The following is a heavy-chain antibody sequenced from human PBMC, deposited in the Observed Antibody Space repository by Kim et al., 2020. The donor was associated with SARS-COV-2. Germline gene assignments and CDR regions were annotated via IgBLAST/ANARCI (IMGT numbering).Heavy chain of an antibody. D-gene: IGHD3-3*01. CDR3: AKDTGREWLLRGELDY. CDR1: GFTFDDYA. J-gene: IGHJ4*02. V-gene: IGHV3-43*02. Sequence: GGSLRLSCAASGFTFDDYAMHWVRQAPGKGLEWVSLISGDGGSTYYADSVKGRFTISRDNSKNSLYLQMNSLRTEDTALYYCAKDTGREWLLRGELDYWGQGTLVTVSS. CDR2: ISGDGGST.